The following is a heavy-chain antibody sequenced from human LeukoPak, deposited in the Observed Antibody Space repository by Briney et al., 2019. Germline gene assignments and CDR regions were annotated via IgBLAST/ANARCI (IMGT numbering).Heavy chain of an antibody. J-gene: IGHJ3*02. CDR3: ARGDRYYEILTVKVAFDI. D-gene: IGHD3-9*01. CDR2: IKQDGSEK. Sequence: GGSLRLSCAASGFTFTIFGLNWVRQAPGKGLEWVANIKQDGSEKYYVDSVKGRFTISRDNSKNTLYLQMDSLRDEDTAVYYCARGDRYYEILTVKVAFDIWGQGTMVTVSS. CDR1: GFTFTIFG. V-gene: IGHV3-7*01.